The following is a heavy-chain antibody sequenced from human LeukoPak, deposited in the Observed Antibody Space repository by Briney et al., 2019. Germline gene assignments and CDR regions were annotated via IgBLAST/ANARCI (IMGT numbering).Heavy chain of an antibody. CDR3: ARDRLPMVFFLGAPYGMDV. V-gene: IGHV4-31*03. CDR1: GGSISSGGYY. J-gene: IGHJ6*02. CDR2: IYYSGST. Sequence: PSETLSLTCTVSGGSISSGGYYWSWLRQHPGKGLEWIGYIYYSGSTYYNPSLKSRVTISVDTSKNQFSLKLSSVTAADTAVYYCARDRLPMVFFLGAPYGMDVWGQGTTVTVSS. D-gene: IGHD3-10*01.